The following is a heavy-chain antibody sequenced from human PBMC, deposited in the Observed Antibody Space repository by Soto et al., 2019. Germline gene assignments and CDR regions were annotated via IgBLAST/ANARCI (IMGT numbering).Heavy chain of an antibody. V-gene: IGHV4-59*01. Sequence: SETLSLTCTFSVGSIISDYWSWIRQPPGKGLEWIGYISYSGNTNYNPSLKSLVTISVDTSKKQFSLKLRSVTAADTAVYYCARVLSGSSLFDYWGQGMLVTVSS. CDR3: ARVLSGSSLFDY. CDR2: ISYSGNT. CDR1: VGSIISDY. D-gene: IGHD1-26*01. J-gene: IGHJ4*02.